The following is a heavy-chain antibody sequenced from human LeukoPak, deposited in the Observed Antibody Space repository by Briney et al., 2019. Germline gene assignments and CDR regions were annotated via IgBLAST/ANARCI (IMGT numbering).Heavy chain of an antibody. V-gene: IGHV3-23*01. CDR3: AKVRYTYGPFYDF. J-gene: IGHJ4*02. D-gene: IGHD5-18*01. CDR1: GFTFSNSD. Sequence: PGGSLRLSCAGSGFTFSNSDMSWVRQAPGKGLEWVATINTSGGTTYYADSVKGQFTISRDNSRNTLYLQMNNLRAEDTAVYYCAKVRYTYGPFYDFWGQGTLVTVSS. CDR2: INTSGGTT.